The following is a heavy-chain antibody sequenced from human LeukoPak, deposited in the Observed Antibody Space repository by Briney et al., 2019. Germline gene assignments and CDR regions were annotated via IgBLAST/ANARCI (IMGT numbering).Heavy chain of an antibody. V-gene: IGHV3-23*01. Sequence: GGSLRLSCAASGFTFSSYAMSWVRQAPGKGLEWVSAISGSGGSTYYADSVKGRFTISRDNSKNTLYLQMNSLRAEDTAVYYCAKDRGYCSGGSGHPLDYWGQGTLVTVSS. D-gene: IGHD2-15*01. CDR1: GFTFSSYA. CDR2: ISGSGGST. CDR3: AKDRGYCSGGSGHPLDY. J-gene: IGHJ4*02.